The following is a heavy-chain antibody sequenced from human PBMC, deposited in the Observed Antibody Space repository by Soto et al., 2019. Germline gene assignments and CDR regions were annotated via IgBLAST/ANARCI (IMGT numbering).Heavy chain of an antibody. J-gene: IGHJ5*02. Sequence: ASVKVSCKASGYTFSSYGISCVRQAPRQGLEWMGWISAYNGNTNYAQNLQGRVTMTTDTSTSTAYMELRSLRSDDTAVYYCARLHCTSPGCVPLDPWGHGTLVTVSS. V-gene: IGHV1-18*01. CDR1: GYTFSSYG. D-gene: IGHD2-2*01. CDR2: ISAYNGNT. CDR3: ARLHCTSPGCVPLDP.